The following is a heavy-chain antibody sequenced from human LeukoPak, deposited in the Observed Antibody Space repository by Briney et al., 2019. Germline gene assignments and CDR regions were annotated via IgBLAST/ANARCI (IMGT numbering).Heavy chain of an antibody. CDR1: GYTFTGYY. Sequence: ASVKVSCKASGYTFTGYYMHWVRQAPGQGLEWMGWINPNSGGTNYAQKFQGRVTMTRDTSISTAYMELSRLRSDDTAVYYCARDLGVTMPYFDYWGQGTLVTVSS. V-gene: IGHV1-2*02. CDR3: ARDLGVTMPYFDY. D-gene: IGHD5-12*01. CDR2: INPNSGGT. J-gene: IGHJ4*02.